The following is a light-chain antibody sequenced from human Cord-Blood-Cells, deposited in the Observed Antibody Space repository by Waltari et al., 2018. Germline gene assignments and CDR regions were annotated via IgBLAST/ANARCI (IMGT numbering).Light chain of an antibody. CDR1: QDISNY. CDR3: QQYDNLPPYT. V-gene: IGKV1-33*01. CDR2: DAS. J-gene: IGKJ2*01. Sequence: DIQMTQSPSSLSASVGDRVTITCQASQDISNYLNWYQQKPGKAPQLLIYDASNLETGVPSRFSGSGSGTDFTITISSLQPEDIATYYCQQYDNLPPYTFGQGTKLEIK.